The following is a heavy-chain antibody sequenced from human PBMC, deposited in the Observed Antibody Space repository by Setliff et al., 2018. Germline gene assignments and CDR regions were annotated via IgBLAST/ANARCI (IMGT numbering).Heavy chain of an antibody. CDR2: INPNSGGT. CDR1: GYTFTGYY. Sequence: GASVKVSCKASGYTFTGYYMHWVRQAPGQGLEWMGWINPNSGGTNPAQKFQGRVTMTRDTSISTAYMELSSLRSEDTAVYYCAREGYNYGYLFDIWGQGTMVTVSS. D-gene: IGHD5-18*01. CDR3: AREGYNYGYLFDI. J-gene: IGHJ3*02. V-gene: IGHV1-2*02.